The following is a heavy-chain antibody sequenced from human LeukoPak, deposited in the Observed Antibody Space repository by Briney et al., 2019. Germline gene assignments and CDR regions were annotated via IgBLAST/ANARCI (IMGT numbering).Heavy chain of an antibody. Sequence: ASVKVSCKASGYTFTSYYMHWVRQAPGQGLEWMGWINANSGGTNYAQKFQGRVTMTRDTSISTAYMELSRLRSDDTAVYYCAPGGTTGTTANWYFDLWGRDTLVTVSS. CDR1: GYTFTSYY. D-gene: IGHD1-7*01. CDR2: INANSGGT. CDR3: APGGTTGTTANWYFDL. J-gene: IGHJ2*01. V-gene: IGHV1-2*02.